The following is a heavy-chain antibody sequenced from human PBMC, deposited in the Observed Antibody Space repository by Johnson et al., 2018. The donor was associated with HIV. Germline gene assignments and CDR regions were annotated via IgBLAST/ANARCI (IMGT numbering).Heavy chain of an antibody. D-gene: IGHD2-2*01. CDR1: GFTVSSNY. J-gene: IGHJ3*02. V-gene: IGHV3-30-3*01. Sequence: QVQLVESGGGVVQPGGSLRLSCAASGFTVSSNYMSWVRQAPGMGLEWVAVISYDGSNKYYADPVKGRFTISRDNSKNTLYLQMNSLRAEDTAVYYCARDGGYCSSTSCFRHWASAFDIWGQGTMVTVSS. CDR2: ISYDGSNK. CDR3: ARDGGYCSSTSCFRHWASAFDI.